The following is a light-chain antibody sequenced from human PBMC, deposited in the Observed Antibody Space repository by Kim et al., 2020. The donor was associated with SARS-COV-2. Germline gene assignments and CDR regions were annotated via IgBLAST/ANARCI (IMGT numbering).Light chain of an antibody. Sequence: GKTVTTSCTGSSGSIASNNVQWYQQRPGSAPTTVIYEDNARPSGVPDRFSGSIDSSSNSASLTISGLKTEDEADYYCQSYDSSNVVFGGGTQLTVL. J-gene: IGLJ2*01. CDR3: QSYDSSNVV. CDR2: EDN. V-gene: IGLV6-57*02. CDR1: SGSIASNN.